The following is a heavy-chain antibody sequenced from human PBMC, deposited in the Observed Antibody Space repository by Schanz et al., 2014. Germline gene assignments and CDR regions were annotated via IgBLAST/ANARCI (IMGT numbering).Heavy chain of an antibody. V-gene: IGHV3-30*04. Sequence: QVELVESGGGVVQPGRSLRLSCAASGFIFSYYTIHWVRQAPGKGLEWVAVISDDGSRRHYADFVTGRFTISRDNSKNTLYLQMNSLRPEDTAVYYCAKEGSIYWDRSVDYWGQGTLVTVSS. CDR2: ISDDGSRR. D-gene: IGHD1-26*01. CDR1: GFIFSYYT. CDR3: AKEGSIYWDRSVDY. J-gene: IGHJ4*02.